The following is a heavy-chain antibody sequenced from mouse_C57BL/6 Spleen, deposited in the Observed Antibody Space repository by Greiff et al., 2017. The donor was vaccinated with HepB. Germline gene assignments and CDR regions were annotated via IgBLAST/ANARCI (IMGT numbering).Heavy chain of an antibody. Sequence: QVQLKQPGTELVKPGASVKLSCKASGYTFTSYWMHWVKQRPGQGLEWIGNINPSNGGTNYNEKFKSKATLTVDKSSSTAYMQLSSLTSEDSAVYYCARSQVNYYGSSSWFAYWGQGTLVTVSA. CDR2: INPSNGGT. V-gene: IGHV1-53*01. CDR3: ARSQVNYYGSSSWFAY. D-gene: IGHD1-1*01. J-gene: IGHJ3*01. CDR1: GYTFTSYW.